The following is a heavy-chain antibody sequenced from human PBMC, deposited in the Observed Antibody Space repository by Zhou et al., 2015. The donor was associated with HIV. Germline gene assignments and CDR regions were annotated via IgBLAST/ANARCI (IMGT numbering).Heavy chain of an antibody. CDR1: GGTFSTYA. V-gene: IGHV1-69*06. D-gene: IGHD3-9*01. CDR2: ITPILGTA. CDR3: ARAVTRRYFDWLLPHYYYYGMDV. J-gene: IGHJ6*02. Sequence: QLQLVQSGAEVKKPGSSVKVSCKASGGTFSTYAISWVRQAPGQGLEWMGGITPILGTAKYAQKFQGRVTITADRSTNTAYMDLRGLSSEDTAVYYCARAVTRRYFDWLLPHYYYYGMDVWGQGTTVTVSS.